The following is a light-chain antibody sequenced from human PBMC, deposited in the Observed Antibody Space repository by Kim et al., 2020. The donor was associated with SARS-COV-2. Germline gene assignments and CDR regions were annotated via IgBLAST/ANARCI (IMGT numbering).Light chain of an antibody. CDR3: QQYGSSWT. Sequence: EIVLTQSPGTLSLSPGERATLSCRASQSVYSNYLAWYLQKPGQAPRLLIYGASSRATGIPDSFSGSGSGTDFTLTINRLQPDDFAVYYCQQYGSSWTFGQGTKVDIK. CDR1: QSVYSNY. J-gene: IGKJ1*01. CDR2: GAS. V-gene: IGKV3-20*01.